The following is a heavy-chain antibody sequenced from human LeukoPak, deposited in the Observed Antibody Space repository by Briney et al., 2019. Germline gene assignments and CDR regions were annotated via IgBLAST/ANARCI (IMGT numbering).Heavy chain of an antibody. Sequence: PGGSLRLSCAASGFTFSSYWMSWVRQAPGKGLEWVGRIKSKTDGGTTEYVAPVKGRFTISRDDSKNTLYLQMNSLKTEDTAVYYCSTDSPIFHWGQGTLVTVSS. J-gene: IGHJ4*02. CDR2: IKSKTDGGTT. CDR1: GFTFSSYW. D-gene: IGHD3-3*01. V-gene: IGHV3-15*01. CDR3: STDSPIFH.